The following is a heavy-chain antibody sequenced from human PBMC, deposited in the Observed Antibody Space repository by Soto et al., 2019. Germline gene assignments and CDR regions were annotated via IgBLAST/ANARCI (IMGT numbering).Heavy chain of an antibody. CDR2: LYYSGST. J-gene: IGHJ4*02. CDR1: GGSISSSSYY. D-gene: IGHD6-19*01. CDR3: ARHHGPPINPIAVADHYFDY. V-gene: IGHV4-39*01. Sequence: QLQLQESGPGLVKPSETMSLTCTVSGGSISSSSYYWGWIRQPPGKGLEWIGSLYYSGSTYYNPSLTSRVTISVDTSKNQFSLKLSSVTAADTAVYYCARHHGPPINPIAVADHYFDYWGQGTLVTVSS.